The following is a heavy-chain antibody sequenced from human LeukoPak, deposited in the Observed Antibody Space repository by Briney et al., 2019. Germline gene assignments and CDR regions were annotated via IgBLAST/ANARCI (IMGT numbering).Heavy chain of an antibody. CDR1: GGSISSYY. J-gene: IGHJ4*02. CDR3: ARGGVTTVDY. Sequence: PSETLSLTCTVSGGSISSYYWSWIRQPPGKGLEWIGYIYYSGSTNYNPSLKSRVTISVDTSKNQFSLKLSSVTAADTAVYYCARGGVTTVDYWGQGTLVTVYS. D-gene: IGHD4-17*01. CDR2: IYYSGST. V-gene: IGHV4-59*01.